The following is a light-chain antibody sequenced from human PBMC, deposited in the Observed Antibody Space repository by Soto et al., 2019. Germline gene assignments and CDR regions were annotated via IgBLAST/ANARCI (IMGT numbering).Light chain of an antibody. CDR2: DAS. CDR1: QGVSRY. V-gene: IGKV3-11*01. J-gene: IGKJ4*01. CDR3: QQYESSPIT. Sequence: EIVLTQSPATLSLSPGERATLSCRASQGVSRYLAWYQQKPGQSPRLLIYDASNRATGIPARFSGSGSGTDFTLTISSLEPEDFAVYYCQQYESSPITFGGGTKVDIK.